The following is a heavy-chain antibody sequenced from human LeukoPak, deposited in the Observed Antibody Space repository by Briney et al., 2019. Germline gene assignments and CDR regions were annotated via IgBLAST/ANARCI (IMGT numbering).Heavy chain of an antibody. CDR2: IFHSGST. CDR3: ASRDYYGRGAFDI. J-gene: IGHJ3*02. V-gene: IGHV4-39*01. CDR1: GGSITSSSHY. D-gene: IGHD3-10*01. Sequence: SETLSLTCDVSGGSITSSSHYWGWIRQPPGKGLEWIGNIFHSGSTYYNPSLKSRVTISVETSKNQFSLRLNSVTAADTAVYSCASRDYYGRGAFDIWGQGTMVTVSS.